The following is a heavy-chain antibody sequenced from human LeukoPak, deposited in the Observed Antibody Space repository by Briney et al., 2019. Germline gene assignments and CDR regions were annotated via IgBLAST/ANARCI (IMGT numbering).Heavy chain of an antibody. CDR3: ARRGHGYGSPFDY. J-gene: IGHJ4*02. CDR1: GFTFSSNY. CDR2: IYPNGNT. V-gene: IGHV3-66*04. Sequence: GGSLRLSCAASGFTFSSNYMNWVRQAPGKGLEWVSMIYPNGNTFYTDSVKGRFTISRDNSKNTLDLQMSSLRAEDTAIYYCARRGHGYGSPFDYWGQGTLVTVSS. D-gene: IGHD5-18*01.